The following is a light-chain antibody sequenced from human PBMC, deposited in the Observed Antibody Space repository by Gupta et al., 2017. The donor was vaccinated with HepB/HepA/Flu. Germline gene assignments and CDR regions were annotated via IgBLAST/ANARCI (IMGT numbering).Light chain of an antibody. Sequence: QSALTQPASVSGSPGQSITISCTGTSSDVGGYNYVSWYQQHPGKAPKLMIYDARNRPSGVSNRGSGSKSGNTASRTISGLQAEDEADYYCSSYTSSSTLGVFGGGTKLTVL. CDR1: SSDVGGYNY. V-gene: IGLV2-14*03. CDR2: DAR. J-gene: IGLJ2*01. CDR3: SSYTSSSTLGV.